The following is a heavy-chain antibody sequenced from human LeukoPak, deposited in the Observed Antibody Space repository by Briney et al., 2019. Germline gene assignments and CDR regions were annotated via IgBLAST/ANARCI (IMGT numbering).Heavy chain of an antibody. CDR3: AREDLWYFDL. CDR1: GDSVSSNSAA. V-gene: IGHV6-1*01. Sequence: SRTLSLTFAISGDSVSSNSAAWNWLRQSPSRGLEWLGRTYYRYKWYTEYAVSVKSRITNYPDTSNNQFSLQLNSVTPEDTAVYFCAREDLWYFDLWGRGTLVTVSS. CDR2: TYYRYKWYT. J-gene: IGHJ2*01.